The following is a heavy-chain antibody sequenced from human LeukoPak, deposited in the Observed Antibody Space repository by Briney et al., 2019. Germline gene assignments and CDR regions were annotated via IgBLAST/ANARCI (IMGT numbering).Heavy chain of an antibody. CDR1: GGSFSGYY. D-gene: IGHD5-18*01. CDR3: ARVPTAMVTHFDY. Sequence: SETLSLTCAVYGGSFSGYYWSWIRQPPGKGLEWIGEINHSGSTNYNPSLKSRVTISLDTSKNQFSLKLSSVTAADTAVYYCARVPTAMVTHFDYWGQGTLVTVSS. CDR2: INHSGST. J-gene: IGHJ4*02. V-gene: IGHV4-34*01.